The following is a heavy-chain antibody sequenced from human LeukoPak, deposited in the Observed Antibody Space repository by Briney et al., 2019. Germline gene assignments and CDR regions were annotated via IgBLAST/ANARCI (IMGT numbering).Heavy chain of an antibody. D-gene: IGHD6-13*01. CDR3: ARFHTSSWFFDS. V-gene: IGHV4-4*09. CDR2: IYPSGST. Sequence: SETLSLTCTVSGGSISSYYWSWIRQPPGKGLEWIGEIYPSGSTNYNPSLKSRVTMSVDESKNEFSLKLTSVTAADTAVYYCARFHTSSWFFDSWGQGILVTVSS. J-gene: IGHJ4*02. CDR1: GGSISSYY.